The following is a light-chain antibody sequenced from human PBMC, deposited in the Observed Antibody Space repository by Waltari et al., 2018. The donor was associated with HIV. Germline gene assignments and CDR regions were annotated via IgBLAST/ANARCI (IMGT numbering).Light chain of an antibody. Sequence: DIQMTQSPSSVSASVGDRVTITCRTSQTISTNLNWYHHQPRKVPKFLIYAGSMLQSGVTSRFSCGGSRTDFTLTINKLQHMNFTTYCCKHSRTFVQWSKVE. CDR3: KHSRT. CDR1: QTISTN. V-gene: IGKV1-39*01. CDR2: AGS. J-gene: IGKJ1*01.